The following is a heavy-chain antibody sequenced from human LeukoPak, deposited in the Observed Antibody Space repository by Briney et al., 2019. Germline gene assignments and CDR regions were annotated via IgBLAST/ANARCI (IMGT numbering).Heavy chain of an antibody. V-gene: IGHV1-69*13. CDR1: GGTFSSYA. Sequence: SVKVSCKASGGTFSSYAISWVRQAPGQGLEWMGGIIPIFGTANYTQKFQGRVTITADESTSTAYMELSSLRSEDTAVYYCAIASSGAAADYYFDYWGQGTLVTVSS. CDR2: IIPIFGTA. D-gene: IGHD6-13*01. J-gene: IGHJ4*02. CDR3: AIASSGAAADYYFDY.